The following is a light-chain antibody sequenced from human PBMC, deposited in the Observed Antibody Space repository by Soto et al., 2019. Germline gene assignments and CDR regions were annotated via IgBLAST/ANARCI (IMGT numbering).Light chain of an antibody. CDR3: AAWDDSLSGYV. J-gene: IGLJ1*01. V-gene: IGLV1-47*01. Sequence: QSVLTQPPSASGTPGQRVTISCSGSSSSIGSNYVYWYQQLPGTAPKLLIYRNNQRPSGVPDRFSGSKSGTSASLAISGLRSKDEADYYCAAWDDSLSGYVFGTGTKLTVL. CDR1: SSSIGSNY. CDR2: RNN.